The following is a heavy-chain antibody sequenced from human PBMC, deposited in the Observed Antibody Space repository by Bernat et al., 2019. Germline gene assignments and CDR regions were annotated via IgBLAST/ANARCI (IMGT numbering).Heavy chain of an antibody. CDR3: ARVGDSSGYYFGWFDP. CDR1: GGSISSYY. V-gene: IGHV4-59*01. D-gene: IGHD3-22*01. CDR2: IYYSGST. Sequence: QVQLQESGPGLVKPSETLSLTCTVSGGSISSYYWSWIRQPPGKGLEWIGYIYYSGSTNYNPSLKSRVTISVDTSKNQFSLKLSSVTAADTAVYYCARVGDSSGYYFGWFDPWGQGTLVTVSS. J-gene: IGHJ5*02.